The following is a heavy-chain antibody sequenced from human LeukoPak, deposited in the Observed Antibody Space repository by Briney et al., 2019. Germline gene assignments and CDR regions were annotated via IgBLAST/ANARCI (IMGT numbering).Heavy chain of an antibody. CDR3: VRGGYSSGYGY. V-gene: IGHV1-18*01. Sequence: ASVKVSCKASGYTFIMYDITWVRQAPGQGLEWMGWISTSSGKTNYAQKVRGRVTMTTDTSTTTAYMELRSLRSDDTAVYYCVRGGYSSGYGYWGQGTLVTVSS. J-gene: IGHJ4*02. CDR1: GYTFIMYD. D-gene: IGHD5-18*01. CDR2: ISTSSGKT.